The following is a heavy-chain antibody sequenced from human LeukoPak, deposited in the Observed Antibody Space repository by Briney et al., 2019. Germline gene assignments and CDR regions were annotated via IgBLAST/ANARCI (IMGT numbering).Heavy chain of an antibody. Sequence: PGGSLRLSCAASGFTVSSNYMSWVRQAPGKGLEWVSVIYSGGSTYYADSVKGRFTISRHNSKNTLYLQMNSLRAEDTAVYYCARSPLSYCSGGSCYDNWFDPWGQGTLVTVSS. CDR1: GFTVSSNY. D-gene: IGHD2-15*01. CDR3: ARSPLSYCSGGSCYDNWFDP. V-gene: IGHV3-53*04. J-gene: IGHJ5*02. CDR2: IYSGGST.